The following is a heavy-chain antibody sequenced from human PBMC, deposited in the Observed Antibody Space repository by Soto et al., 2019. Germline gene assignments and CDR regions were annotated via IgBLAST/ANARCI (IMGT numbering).Heavy chain of an antibody. D-gene: IGHD1-26*01. CDR3: AYGGSCDY. J-gene: IGHJ4*02. Sequence: PGGSLGLSCAASGFSFNTYEMNWVRQAPGKGLEWVSYISTSGSTTYYADSVKGRFTISRDNGKNSLYLQMNSLRAEDTAVYYCAYGGSCDYWGQGTQVTVSS. V-gene: IGHV3-48*03. CDR2: ISTSGSTT. CDR1: GFSFNTYE.